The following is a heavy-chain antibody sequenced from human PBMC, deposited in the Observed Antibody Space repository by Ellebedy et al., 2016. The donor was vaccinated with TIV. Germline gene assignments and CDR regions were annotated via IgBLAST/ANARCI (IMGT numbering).Heavy chain of an antibody. CDR2: IKQDGTKK. Sequence: GESLKISCAASGFTFTTYWMSWVRLAPGKGLEWVATIKQDGTKKYYVDSVKGRFTISRDNAKNSLYLQMNSLRAEDTAVYYCARADGVAPYYYYYMDVWGKGTTVTVSS. CDR1: GFTFTTYW. J-gene: IGHJ6*03. CDR3: ARADGVAPYYYYYMDV. V-gene: IGHV3-7*01. D-gene: IGHD2-15*01.